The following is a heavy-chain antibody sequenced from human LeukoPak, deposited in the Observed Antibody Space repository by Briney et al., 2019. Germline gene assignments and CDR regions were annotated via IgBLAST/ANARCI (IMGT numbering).Heavy chain of an antibody. J-gene: IGHJ2*01. V-gene: IGHV3-48*03. CDR2: ISSSGSTI. Sequence: SGGSLRLSCAASGFTFSSYEMNWVRQAPGKGLEWVSYISSSGSTIYYADSVKGRFTISRDNAKNSLYLQMNSLRAEDTAVYYCARSSGWYLEYWYIDLWGRGTLVTVSS. D-gene: IGHD6-19*01. CDR3: ARSSGWYLEYWYIDL. CDR1: GFTFSSYE.